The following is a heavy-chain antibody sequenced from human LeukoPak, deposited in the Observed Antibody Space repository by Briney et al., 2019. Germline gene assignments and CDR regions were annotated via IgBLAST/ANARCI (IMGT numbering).Heavy chain of an antibody. J-gene: IGHJ4*02. CDR3: ARDLSGYDSRSFDY. Sequence: SVKVSCKASGGTFSSYTISWVRQAPGQGLEWMGRIIPILGIANYAQKFQGRVTITADESTSTAYMELSSLRSEDTAVYYCARDLSGYDSRSFDYWGQGTLVTVSS. V-gene: IGHV1-69*04. CDR2: IIPILGIA. CDR1: GGTFSSYT. D-gene: IGHD5-12*01.